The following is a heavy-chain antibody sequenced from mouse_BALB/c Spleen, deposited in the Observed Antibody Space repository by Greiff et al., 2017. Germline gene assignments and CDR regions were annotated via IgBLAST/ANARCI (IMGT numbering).Heavy chain of an antibody. D-gene: IGHD1-1*01. V-gene: IGHV5-4*02. J-gene: IGHJ4*01. CDR3: ARGDYGMDAMDY. CDR2: ISDGGSYT. Sequence: EVKLVESGGGLVKPGGSLKLSCAASGFTFSDYYMYWVRQTPEKRLEWVATISDGGSYTYYPDSVKGRFTISRDKAKNNLYLQMSSLKSEDTAMYYCARGDYGMDAMDYWGQGTSVTVSS. CDR1: GFTFSDYY.